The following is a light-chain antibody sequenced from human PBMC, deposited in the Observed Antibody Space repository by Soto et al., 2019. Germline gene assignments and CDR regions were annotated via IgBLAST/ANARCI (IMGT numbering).Light chain of an antibody. J-gene: IGLJ3*02. CDR1: SSDVGAYNY. CDR2: DVS. CDR3: CSYAGSYTVV. Sequence: QSALTQPRSVSGSPGQSVTISCTGTSSDVGAYNYVSWYQQHPGKVPKLMIYDVSRRPSGVPDRFSGSKSVNTASLTISGLQADDEADYYCCSYAGSYTVVFGGGTKLTVL. V-gene: IGLV2-11*01.